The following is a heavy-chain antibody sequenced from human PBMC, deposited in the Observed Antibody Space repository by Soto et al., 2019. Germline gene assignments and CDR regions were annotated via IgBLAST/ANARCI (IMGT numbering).Heavy chain of an antibody. CDR3: ARGNSGAFDI. D-gene: IGHD6-19*01. Sequence: ASVKVSCKASGYTLTTYSMHWVRQAPGQRPEWMGWMNPLNGDTKYSQRFQGRLTIIRDTSASTAYMELSSLRSEDTAIYYCARGNSGAFDIWGLGTMVTVSS. V-gene: IGHV1-3*01. CDR1: GYTLTTYS. J-gene: IGHJ3*02. CDR2: MNPLNGDT.